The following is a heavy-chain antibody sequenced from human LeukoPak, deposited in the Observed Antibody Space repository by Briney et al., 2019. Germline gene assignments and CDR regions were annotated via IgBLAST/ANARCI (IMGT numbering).Heavy chain of an antibody. D-gene: IGHD3-10*01. V-gene: IGHV3-48*03. CDR1: GFTFSSYE. CDR3: ARALDYYGSEIDY. J-gene: IGHJ4*02. CDR2: ISSSGSTI. Sequence: GGSLRLSCAASGFTFSSYEMNWVRQAPGKGLEWVSYISSSGSTIYYADSVKGRFTISRDNAKNSLYLQMNSLRAEDTAVYYCARALDYYGSEIDYWGQGTLVTVSS.